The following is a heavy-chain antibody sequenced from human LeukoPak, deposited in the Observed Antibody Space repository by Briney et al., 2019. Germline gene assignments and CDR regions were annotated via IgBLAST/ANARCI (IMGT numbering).Heavy chain of an antibody. Sequence: ASVKVSCKASGCTFTSYGISWVRQAPGQGLEWMGWISAYNGNTNYAQKLQGRVTMTTDTSTSTAYMELRSLRSDDTAVYYCARVPPIGYCSGGSCKNFDYWGQGTLVTVSS. V-gene: IGHV1-18*01. CDR2: ISAYNGNT. J-gene: IGHJ4*02. CDR1: GCTFTSYG. D-gene: IGHD2-15*01. CDR3: ARVPPIGYCSGGSCKNFDY.